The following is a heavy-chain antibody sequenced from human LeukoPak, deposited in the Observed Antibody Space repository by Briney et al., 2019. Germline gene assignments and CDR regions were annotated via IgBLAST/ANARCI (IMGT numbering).Heavy chain of an antibody. CDR2: IYPGDSDT. J-gene: IGHJ4*02. CDR1: GYAFKTYW. D-gene: IGHD4-11*01. CDR3: VRPPSTTVDGVY. V-gene: IGHV5-51*01. Sequence: GESLKISCKGSGYAFKTYWIGWVRQMPGKGLEWMGTIYPGDSDTRYSPSFQGQVTISADKSIGTAYLQWSSLKASDTAIYYCVRPPSTTVDGVYWGQGTLVTVSS.